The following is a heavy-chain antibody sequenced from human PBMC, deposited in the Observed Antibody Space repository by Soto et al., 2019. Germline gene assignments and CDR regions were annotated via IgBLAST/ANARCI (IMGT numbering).Heavy chain of an antibody. CDR2: IHYSGNT. J-gene: IGHJ4*02. Sequence: SETLSLTCSVSGGSIRDTSYYWTWIRQPPGKGPEWIGSIHYSGNTFYTPSLKSRVTTSVDTSKNQFSLRLSSVTAADTAIYYCARRGAGGADDFWGQGTLVTVS. CDR1: GGSIRDTSYY. D-gene: IGHD2-15*01. V-gene: IGHV4-39*01. CDR3: ARRGAGGADDF.